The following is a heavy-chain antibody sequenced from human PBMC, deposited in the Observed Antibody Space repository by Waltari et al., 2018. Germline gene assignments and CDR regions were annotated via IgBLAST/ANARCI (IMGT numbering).Heavy chain of an antibody. CDR2: ISSSSSTI. Sequence: EVQLVESGGGLVQPGGSLSLSCAASGFTFSSYSMNWVRQAPGKGLEWVSYISSSSSTIYYADSVKGRFTISRDNAKNSLYLQMNSLRAEDTAVYYCASLGFWSGGYWGQGTLVTVSS. CDR3: ASLGFWSGGY. CDR1: GFTFSSYS. J-gene: IGHJ4*02. V-gene: IGHV3-48*01. D-gene: IGHD3-3*01.